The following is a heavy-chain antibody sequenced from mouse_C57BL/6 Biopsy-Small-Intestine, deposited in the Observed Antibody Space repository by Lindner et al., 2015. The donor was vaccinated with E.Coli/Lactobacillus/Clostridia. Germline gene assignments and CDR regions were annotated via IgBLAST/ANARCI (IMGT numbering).Heavy chain of an antibody. Sequence: VQLQESGAELAKPGASVKLSCKASGYTFTSYTMHWVKQRPGQGLEWIGYINPSSGYANYNQKFKDKATLTADKSSSTAYMQLSSLTSEDSAIYYCAKPPGTGAMDYWGQGTSVTVSS. D-gene: IGHD4-1*01. V-gene: IGHV1-4*01. CDR3: AKPPGTGAMDY. J-gene: IGHJ4*01. CDR2: INPSSGYA. CDR1: GYTFTSYT.